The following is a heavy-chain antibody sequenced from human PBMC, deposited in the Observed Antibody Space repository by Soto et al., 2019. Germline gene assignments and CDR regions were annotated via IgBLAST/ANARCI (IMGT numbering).Heavy chain of an antibody. D-gene: IGHD3-10*01. CDR3: ARLYGSGSYGNWFDP. J-gene: IGHJ5*02. V-gene: IGHV4-59*08. Sequence: SETLSLTCTVSGGSISSYYWSWIRQPPGKGLEWIGYIYYSGSTNYNPSLKSRVTISVDTSKNQFSLKLSSVTAADTAVYYCARLYGSGSYGNWFDPWGQGTLVTVSS. CDR2: IYYSGST. CDR1: GGSISSYY.